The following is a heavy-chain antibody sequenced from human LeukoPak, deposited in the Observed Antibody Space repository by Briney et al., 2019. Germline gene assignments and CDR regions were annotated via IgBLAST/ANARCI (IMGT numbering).Heavy chain of an antibody. V-gene: IGHV4-39*01. CDR1: GGSISSSSYY. Sequence: SETLSLTCTVSGGSISSSSYYWGWIRQPPGKGLEWIGSIYYSGSTYYNPSLKSRVTISVDTSKNQFSLKLSFVTAADTAVYYCARARCSSTSCYTDYYYYYMDVWGKGTTVTVSS. CDR3: ARARCSSTSCYTDYYYYYMDV. J-gene: IGHJ6*03. D-gene: IGHD2-2*02. CDR2: IYYSGST.